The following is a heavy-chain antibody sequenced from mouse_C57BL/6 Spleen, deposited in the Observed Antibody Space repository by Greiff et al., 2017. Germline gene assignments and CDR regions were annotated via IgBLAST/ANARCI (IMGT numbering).Heavy chain of an antibody. Sequence: VQLVESGAELVRPGASVTLSCKASGYTFTDYEMHWVKQTPVHGLEWIGAIDPETGGTAYNQKFKGKAILTADKSSSTAYMELRSLTSEDSAVYYCTRAGNYGSSYRWFAYWGQGTLVTVSA. CDR1: GYTFTDYE. CDR3: TRAGNYGSSYRWFAY. CDR2: IDPETGGT. J-gene: IGHJ3*01. D-gene: IGHD1-1*01. V-gene: IGHV1-15*01.